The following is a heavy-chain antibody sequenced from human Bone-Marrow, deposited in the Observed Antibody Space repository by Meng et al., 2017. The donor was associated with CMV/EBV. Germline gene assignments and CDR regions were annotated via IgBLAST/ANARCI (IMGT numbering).Heavy chain of an antibody. CDR1: GGTFSSYT. J-gene: IGHJ6*02. V-gene: IGHV1-69*10. CDR3: ARGDVVVPAAILGMDYYYYYGMDV. Sequence: SVKVSCKASGGTFSSYTISWVRQAPGQGLEWMGGIIPILGIANYAQKFQGRVTITADKSTSTAYMELSSLRSEDTAVYYCARGDVVVPAAILGMDYYYYYGMDVWGQGTTVTVSS. CDR2: IIPILGIA. D-gene: IGHD2-2*02.